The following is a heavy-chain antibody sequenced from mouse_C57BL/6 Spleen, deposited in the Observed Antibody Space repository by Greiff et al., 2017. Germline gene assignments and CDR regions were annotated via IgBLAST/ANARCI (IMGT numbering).Heavy chain of an antibody. CDR3: AREEYGYDEYYFDY. CDR1: GYSFTGYY. Sequence: EVQLQQSGPELVKPGASVKISCKASGYSFTGYYMNWVKQSPEKSLEWIGEINPSTGGTTYNQKFKAKATLTVDKSSSTAYVQLKSLTSEDSAVYYCAREEYGYDEYYFDYWGQGTTLTVSS. J-gene: IGHJ2*01. D-gene: IGHD2-2*01. V-gene: IGHV1-42*01. CDR2: INPSTGGT.